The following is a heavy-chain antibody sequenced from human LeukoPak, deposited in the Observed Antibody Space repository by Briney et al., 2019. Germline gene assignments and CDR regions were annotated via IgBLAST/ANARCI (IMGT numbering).Heavy chain of an antibody. CDR1: GGSISTGGYY. CDR2: IYNSGTT. CDR3: ARTAGWSYGFDY. J-gene: IGHJ4*02. D-gene: IGHD5-18*01. V-gene: IGHV4-31*03. Sequence: SETLSLTCTVSGGSISTGGYYWTWIRQHPGKGLEWIGYIYNSGTTYYNPSHESRVTTSGDTSKNQFSLKLSSVTAADTAVYYCARTAGWSYGFDYWGQGTLVTVSS.